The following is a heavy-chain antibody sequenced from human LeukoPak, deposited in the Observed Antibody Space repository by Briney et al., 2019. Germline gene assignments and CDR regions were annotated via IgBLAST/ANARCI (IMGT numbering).Heavy chain of an antibody. CDR3: ARSDYDTSGYYRFDF. Sequence: GGSLRLSCAASGFILSNYWMSWVRQAPGKGLEWVANIKQDGSEKNYVDSVKGRFTISRDNAKNSLDLQMNSLRAEDTAVYYCARSDYDTSGYYRFDFWGQGTLVTVSP. CDR1: GFILSNYW. D-gene: IGHD3-22*01. J-gene: IGHJ4*02. CDR2: IKQDGSEK. V-gene: IGHV3-7*01.